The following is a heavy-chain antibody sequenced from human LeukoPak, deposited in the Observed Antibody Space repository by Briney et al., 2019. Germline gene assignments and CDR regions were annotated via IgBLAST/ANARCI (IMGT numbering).Heavy chain of an antibody. CDR3: ARAAPYYYDSSGDYAFDI. V-gene: IGHV1-69*04. CDR1: GGTFSSYA. J-gene: IGHJ3*02. D-gene: IGHD3-22*01. Sequence: GALVKVSCKASGGTFSSYAISWVRQAPGQGLEWMGRIIPIFGIANYAQKFQGRVTITADKSTSTAYMELSSLRSEDTAVYYCARAAPYYYDSSGDYAFDIWGQGTMVTVSS. CDR2: IIPIFGIA.